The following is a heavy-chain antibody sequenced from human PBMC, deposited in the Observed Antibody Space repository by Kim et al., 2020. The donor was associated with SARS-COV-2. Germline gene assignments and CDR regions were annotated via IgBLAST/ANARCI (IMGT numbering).Heavy chain of an antibody. J-gene: IGHJ6*02. V-gene: IGHV3-11*04. CDR2: ISSSGSTI. Sequence: GGSLRLSCAASGFTFSDYYISWIRQAPGKGLEWVSYISSSGSTIYYADSVKGRFTISRDNAKNSLYLQMNSLRAEDTAVYYCARDGRDGYRELYYYYGMDVWGQGTTVTVSS. D-gene: IGHD5-12*01. CDR1: GFTFSDYY. CDR3: ARDGRDGYRELYYYYGMDV.